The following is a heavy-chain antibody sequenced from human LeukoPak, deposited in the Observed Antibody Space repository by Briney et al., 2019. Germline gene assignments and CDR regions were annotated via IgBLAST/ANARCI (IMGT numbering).Heavy chain of an antibody. Sequence: GGSLRLSCAASGFTFSSYAMHWVRQAPGKGLEWVAVISYDGSNKYYADSVKGRFTISRDNSKNTLYLQMNSLRAEDTAVYYCARVYCSGGSCYFSGVYYYGMDVWGQGTTVTVSS. V-gene: IGHV3-30-3*01. CDR1: GFTFSSYA. D-gene: IGHD2-15*01. J-gene: IGHJ6*02. CDR2: ISYDGSNK. CDR3: ARVYCSGGSCYFSGVYYYGMDV.